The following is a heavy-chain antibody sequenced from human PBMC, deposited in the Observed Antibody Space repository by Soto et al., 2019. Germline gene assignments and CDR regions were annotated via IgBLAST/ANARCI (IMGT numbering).Heavy chain of an antibody. D-gene: IGHD2-21*01. CDR3: AMNVVSHYGMDI. CDR2: ILPIFGTT. V-gene: IGHV1-69*01. J-gene: IGHJ6*02. Sequence: QVQLVQSGAEVKRPGSSVKVSCKTSGGTFSSFGISWVRQAPGQGFEWIGWILPIFGTTNYAQTLQGRVTITADESTSTAYMELSSLGSDDTAVYYCAMNVVSHYGMDIWGQGTTVTVAS. CDR1: GGTFSSFG.